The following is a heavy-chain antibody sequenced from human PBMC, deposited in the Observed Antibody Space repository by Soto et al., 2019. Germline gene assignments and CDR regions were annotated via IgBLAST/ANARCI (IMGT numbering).Heavy chain of an antibody. V-gene: IGHV4-31*01. Sequence: SENLSLTCTVSGGSPNSCYYFLSWTREPPGKGREWIGYISYSGRTFYSPIMKSLTFISADTSQNQFSLRMSSVIAADTAVYFCARWTYLYDNSNIRYGGFDTWGQGTKVTVSS. CDR2: ISYSGRT. CDR1: GGSPNSCYYF. CDR3: ARWTYLYDNSNIRYGGFDT. D-gene: IGHD4-4*01. J-gene: IGHJ3*02.